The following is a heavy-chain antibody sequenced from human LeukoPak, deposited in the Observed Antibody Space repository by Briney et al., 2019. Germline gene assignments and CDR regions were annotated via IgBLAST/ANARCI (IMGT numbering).Heavy chain of an antibody. CDR1: GYSISSGYY. CDR2: IYHSGST. J-gene: IGHJ4*02. Sequence: SETLSLTCTVSGYSISSGYYWGWIRQPPGKGLEWIGSIYHSGSTYYNPSLKSRVTISVDTSKNQFSLKLSSVTAADTAVYYCARLPDYGDYGTTWGQGTLVTVSS. V-gene: IGHV4-38-2*02. D-gene: IGHD4-17*01. CDR3: ARLPDYGDYGTT.